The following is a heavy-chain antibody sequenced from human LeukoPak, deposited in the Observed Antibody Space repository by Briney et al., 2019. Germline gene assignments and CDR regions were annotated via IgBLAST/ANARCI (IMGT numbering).Heavy chain of an antibody. Sequence: GGSLRLSCEASGFIFSNYWMNWVRQAPGKGLEWVANIKEDGSKKDYVDSVKGRFTISRDNAKNSLYLQMNSLRAEDTAVYYCASRIVVVPAAHFLYGMDVWGQGTTVTVSS. CDR3: ASRIVVVPAAHFLYGMDV. J-gene: IGHJ6*02. D-gene: IGHD2-2*01. V-gene: IGHV3-7*02. CDR1: GFIFSNYW. CDR2: IKEDGSKK.